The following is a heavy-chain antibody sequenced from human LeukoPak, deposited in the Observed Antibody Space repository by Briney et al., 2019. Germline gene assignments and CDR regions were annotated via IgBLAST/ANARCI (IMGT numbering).Heavy chain of an antibody. CDR3: ARDSYSSSPMFDY. D-gene: IGHD6-6*01. V-gene: IGHV4-59*01. Sequence: SETLSLTCTVSGGSISSYYWRWIRQPPGKGLEWIGYIYYIGSTNYNPSLKSRVTISVDTSKNQFSLKLSSVTAADTAVYYCARDSYSSSPMFDYWGQGTLVTVSS. CDR1: GGSISSYY. CDR2: IYYIGST. J-gene: IGHJ4*02.